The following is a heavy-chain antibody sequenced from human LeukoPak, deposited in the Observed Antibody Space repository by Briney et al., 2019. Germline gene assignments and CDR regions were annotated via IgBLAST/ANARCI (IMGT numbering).Heavy chain of an antibody. CDR1: GFTFSSYE. CDR2: ISSSGSTI. J-gene: IGHJ4*02. D-gene: IGHD1-26*01. Sequence: GALRLSCAASGFTFSSYEMNWVRQAPGKGLEWVSYISSSGSTIYYADSVKGRFTISRDNAKNSLYLQMNSLRAGDTAVYYCAREFSGSNYGFPFDYWGQGTLVTVSS. V-gene: IGHV3-48*03. CDR3: AREFSGSNYGFPFDY.